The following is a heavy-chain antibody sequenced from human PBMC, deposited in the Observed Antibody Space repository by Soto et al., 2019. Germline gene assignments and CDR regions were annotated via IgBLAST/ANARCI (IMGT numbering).Heavy chain of an antibody. J-gene: IGHJ4*02. Sequence: PGGSLRLFCAASRFTFSGYYMSGIRQSPGQVLESISYISISGDSMDYADFVKCRFTIFWDNAGHSLYLQMNGLRAEDKAVYYCVTGRGAVTGDYFDYWGQGSLVTVSS. CDR2: ISISGDSM. CDR3: VTGRGAVTGDYFDY. D-gene: IGHD6-19*01. CDR1: RFTFSGYY. V-gene: IGHV3-11*01.